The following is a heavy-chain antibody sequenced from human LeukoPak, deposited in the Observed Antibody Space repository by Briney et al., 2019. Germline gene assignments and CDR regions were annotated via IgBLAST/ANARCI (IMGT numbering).Heavy chain of an antibody. CDR3: VRGNYYDSSGYSSLDY. V-gene: IGHV1-2*06. CDR2: IKPNSGGT. D-gene: IGHD3-22*01. J-gene: IGHJ4*02. CDR1: GYTFTGSY. Sequence: SVKVSCKASGYTFTGSYIHWVRQAPGQGLEWMGRIKPNSGGTDYAQKFQGKVTLTRDTSISTAYMELSRLRSDDTAVYYCVRGNYYDSSGYSSLDYWGQGTPVTVSS.